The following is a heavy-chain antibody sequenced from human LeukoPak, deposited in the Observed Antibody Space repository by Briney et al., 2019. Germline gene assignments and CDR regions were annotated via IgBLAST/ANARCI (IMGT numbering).Heavy chain of an antibody. Sequence: GGSLRLSCAASGFTFSSYGMDWVRQAPGKGLEWVAVICYDASNKYYADSVKGRFTISRDNSKNTLYLQMNSLRAEDTAVYYCAREGNYYDSSGYYTGYFDYWGQGTLVTVSS. CDR2: ICYDASNK. CDR1: GFTFSSYG. CDR3: AREGNYYDSSGYYTGYFDY. V-gene: IGHV3-33*01. D-gene: IGHD3-22*01. J-gene: IGHJ4*02.